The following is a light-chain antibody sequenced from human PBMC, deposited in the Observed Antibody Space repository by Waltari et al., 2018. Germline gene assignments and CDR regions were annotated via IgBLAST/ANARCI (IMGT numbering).Light chain of an antibody. Sequence: DIVMTQSPDSLAVSLGERATINCKSSQSVLYSSNNKNYLAWYQQKPGQPPKLLIYWASTRESGVPDRFSGSGSETDFTLTVSSLKAEDVAVYYCQQYYSTPTFGQGTKLEIK. V-gene: IGKV4-1*01. CDR1: QSVLYSSNNKNY. J-gene: IGKJ2*01. CDR3: QQYYSTPT. CDR2: WAS.